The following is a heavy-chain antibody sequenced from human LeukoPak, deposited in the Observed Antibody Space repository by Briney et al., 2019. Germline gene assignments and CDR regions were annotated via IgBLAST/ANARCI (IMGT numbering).Heavy chain of an antibody. V-gene: IGHV4-34*01. CDR2: INHSGST. CDR1: GGSFSGYY. D-gene: IGHD6-6*01. Sequence: PSETLSHTCAVYGGSFSGYYWSWIRQPPGKGLEWIGEINHSGSTNYNPSLKSRVTISVDTSKNQFSLKLSSVTAADTAVYYCARGNGEAARLPYMDVWGKGTTVTVSS. CDR3: ARGNGEAARLPYMDV. J-gene: IGHJ6*03.